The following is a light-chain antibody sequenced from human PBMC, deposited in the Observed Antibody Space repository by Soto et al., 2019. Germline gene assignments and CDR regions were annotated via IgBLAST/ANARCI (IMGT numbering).Light chain of an antibody. CDR1: SGSIASNH. J-gene: IGLJ3*02. V-gene: IGLV6-57*01. Sequence: NFMLTQPHSVSESPGKTVTISCTRSSGSIASNHVQWYQQRPGSSPTTVIYEDNQRPSGVPVRFSGSIDSSSNSASLTISGLKTEDEADYYCQSYDSSMGVFGGGTQLTV. CDR2: EDN. CDR3: QSYDSSMGV.